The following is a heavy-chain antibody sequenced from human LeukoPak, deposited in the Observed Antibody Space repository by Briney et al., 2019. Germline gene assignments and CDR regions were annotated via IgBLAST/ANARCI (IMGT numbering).Heavy chain of an antibody. CDR3: AKELLSYYDILTGYPRGYFDY. Sequence: GGSLRLSCAASGFTFSSSSISWVRQAPGKGLEWVSAISGSGGSTYYADSVKGRFTISRDNSKNTLYLQMNSLRAEDTAVYYCAKELLSYYDILTGYPRGYFDYWGQGTLVTVSS. D-gene: IGHD3-9*01. CDR2: ISGSGGST. J-gene: IGHJ4*02. CDR1: GFTFSSSS. V-gene: IGHV3-23*01.